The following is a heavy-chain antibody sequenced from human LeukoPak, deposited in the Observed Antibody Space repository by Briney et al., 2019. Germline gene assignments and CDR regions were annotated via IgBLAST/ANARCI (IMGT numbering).Heavy chain of an antibody. CDR3: ARADRQQLVRRGFDY. D-gene: IGHD6-13*01. J-gene: IGHJ4*02. CDR1: GYSISSGYY. Sequence: KPSETLPLTCTVSGYSISSGYYWGWIRQSPGKGLEWIGSIYHGGSTYYNPSLRSRVIVSVDTSKNHFSLKMSSVTAADTAVYYCARADRQQLVRRGFDYWGQGTLVTVSS. V-gene: IGHV4-38-2*02. CDR2: IYHGGST.